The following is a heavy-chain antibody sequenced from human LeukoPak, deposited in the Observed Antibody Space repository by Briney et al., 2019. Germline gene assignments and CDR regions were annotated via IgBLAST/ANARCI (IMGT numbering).Heavy chain of an antibody. Sequence: GGSLRLSCVASGFTFDDYGISWVRQAPGKGLEWVSRIHWNSGSTRYVDSVKGRFTISRDNAKKSLYLQMNSLRAEDTAVYYCARHLSGITGYTYGRGIDYWGQGTLLTVSS. CDR2: IHWNSGST. CDR3: ARHLSGITGYTYGRGIDY. V-gene: IGHV3-20*04. D-gene: IGHD5-18*01. CDR1: GFTFDDYG. J-gene: IGHJ4*02.